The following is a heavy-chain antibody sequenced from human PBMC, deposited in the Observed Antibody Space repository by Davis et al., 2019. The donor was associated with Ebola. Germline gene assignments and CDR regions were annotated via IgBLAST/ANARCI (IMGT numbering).Heavy chain of an antibody. D-gene: IGHD3-3*01. CDR2: ISSSSSYI. V-gene: IGHV3-21*01. Sequence: GESLKISCAASGFTFSSYSMNWVRQAPGKGLEWVSSISSSSSYIYYADSVKGRFTISRDNAKNSLYLEMNSLRDEDTAVYYCARLFGVIPVFDYWGQGTLVTVSS. CDR1: GFTFSSYS. J-gene: IGHJ4*02. CDR3: ARLFGVIPVFDY.